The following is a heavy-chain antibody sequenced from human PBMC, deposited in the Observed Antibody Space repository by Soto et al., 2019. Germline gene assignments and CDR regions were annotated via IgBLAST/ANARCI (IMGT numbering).Heavy chain of an antibody. CDR2: ISSSSSTI. D-gene: IGHD6-19*01. J-gene: IGHJ4*02. Sequence: EAQLVESGGGLVQPGGSLRLSCAASEFTFSSYSMNWVRQAPGKGLEWISYISSSSSTIYYADSVRGRFTISRDNAKNSLYLQMNSLRDEDTAVYYCARDSTPGWHFDYWGQGTLVTVSS. V-gene: IGHV3-48*02. CDR3: ARDSTPGWHFDY. CDR1: EFTFSSYS.